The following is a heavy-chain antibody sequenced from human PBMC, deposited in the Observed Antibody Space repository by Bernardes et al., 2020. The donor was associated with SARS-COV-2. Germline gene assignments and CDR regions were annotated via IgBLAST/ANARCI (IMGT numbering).Heavy chain of an antibody. D-gene: IGHD3-22*01. Sequence: ASVKVSCKASGYTFTSYGMSWVRQAPGQGLEWMGWISADNGNTNYAQKVQGRVTMTTDTSANTAYMDLRGLVSDDTAVYYCARAGYYFDRSAYYPGLDVWGQGTTVTVSS. V-gene: IGHV1-18*01. CDR1: GYTFTSYG. CDR2: ISADNGNT. J-gene: IGHJ6*02. CDR3: ARAGYYFDRSAYYPGLDV.